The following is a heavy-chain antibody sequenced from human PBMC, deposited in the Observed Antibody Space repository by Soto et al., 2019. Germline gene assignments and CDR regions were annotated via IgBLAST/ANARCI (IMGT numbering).Heavy chain of an antibody. D-gene: IGHD6-19*01. CDR1: GFTFSSYG. J-gene: IGHJ4*02. V-gene: IGHV3-33*01. CDR2: IWYDGSNK. CDR3: ARDNQWLVQYYFDY. Sequence: GGSLRLSCAASGFTFSSYGMHWVRQAPGKGLEWVAVIWYDGSNKYYADSVKGRFTISRDNSKNTLYLQMNSLRAEDTAVYYCARDNQWLVQYYFDYWGQGTLVTVSS.